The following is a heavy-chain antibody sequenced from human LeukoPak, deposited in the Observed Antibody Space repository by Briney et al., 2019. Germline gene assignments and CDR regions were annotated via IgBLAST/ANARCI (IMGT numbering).Heavy chain of an antibody. V-gene: IGHV3-48*03. CDR2: IGRSGATK. Sequence: GGSLRLSFAASGFPFNGYEKKLGRPAPGEGVGGVSYIGRSGATKYYADSVKGRFTISRDSAKHSLYLQMNSLRAEDTALYYCARDTATGYGMDVWGQGTTVTVSS. D-gene: IGHD5-18*01. CDR3: ARDTATGYGMDV. J-gene: IGHJ6*02. CDR1: GFPFNGYE.